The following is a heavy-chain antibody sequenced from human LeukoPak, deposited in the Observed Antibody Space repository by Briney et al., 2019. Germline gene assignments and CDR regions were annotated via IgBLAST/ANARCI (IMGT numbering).Heavy chain of an antibody. J-gene: IGHJ4*02. Sequence: KSSETLSLTCAVSGASISSYYWSWIRQSPGKGLEWIGYIYYSASTNYNPSVKSRGTISVDTSKNQFSLKLSSVTAADTAVYYCARGGWELPYDYWGQGTLVTVSS. CDR2: IYYSAST. CDR1: GASISSYY. CDR3: ARGGWELPYDY. V-gene: IGHV4-59*12. D-gene: IGHD1-26*01.